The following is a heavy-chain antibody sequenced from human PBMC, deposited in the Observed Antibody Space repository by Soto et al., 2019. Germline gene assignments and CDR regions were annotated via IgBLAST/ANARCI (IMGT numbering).Heavy chain of an antibody. V-gene: IGHV3-23*01. Sequence: EVHLLESGGGLVQPGGSLRLSCVVSEFTFSNYAMNWVRQAPGEGPEWVSLISSSGGSTYYADSVKGRFSISRDNSKNTLYLQMNSLRVEDTAIYYCAKDIQGRGATTGDDAFDIWGQGTMVTVSS. D-gene: IGHD1-1*01. CDR3: AKDIQGRGATTGDDAFDI. J-gene: IGHJ3*02. CDR1: EFTFSNYA. CDR2: ISSSGGST.